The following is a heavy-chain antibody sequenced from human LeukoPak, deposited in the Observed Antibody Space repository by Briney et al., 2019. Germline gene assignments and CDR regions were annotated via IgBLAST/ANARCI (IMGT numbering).Heavy chain of an antibody. J-gene: IGHJ4*02. CDR1: GYTFTGYY. CDR2: INPNSGGT. Sequence: ASVKVSCKASGYTFTGYYMHWVRQAPGQGLEWMGWINPNSGGTNYAQKFQGRVTMTRDTSISTAYMELSRLRSDDTAVYYCARVRGGYSGYDPFDYWGQGTLVTVSS. V-gene: IGHV1-2*02. D-gene: IGHD5-12*01. CDR3: ARVRGGYSGYDPFDY.